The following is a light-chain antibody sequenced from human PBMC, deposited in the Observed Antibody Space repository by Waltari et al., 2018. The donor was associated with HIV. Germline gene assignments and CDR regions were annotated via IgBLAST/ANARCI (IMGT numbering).Light chain of an antibody. V-gene: IGLV2-11*01. CDR2: DVS. CDR3: CSYAGSYTMV. CDR1: SSDVGGYKF. J-gene: IGLJ2*01. Sequence: QSALTQPRSVSGSPGQSVTISCTGSSSDVGGYKFVSWYQTHPGNAPKVIIHDVSERPSGIPARFSGSKSGNTASLTISGLQAEDDADYYCCSYAGSYTMVFGGGTTLPVL.